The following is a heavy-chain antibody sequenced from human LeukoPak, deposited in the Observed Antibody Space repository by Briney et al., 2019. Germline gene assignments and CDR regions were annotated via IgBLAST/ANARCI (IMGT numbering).Heavy chain of an antibody. V-gene: IGHV3-7*01. J-gene: IGHJ4*02. CDR2: LHPDGSER. CDR3: ARGGYSFDY. Sequence: GGSLRLSCAASGFTFSSYWMSWVRQAPGKGLEWVARLHPDGSERNYVGSVVGRFTVFGDNAKSSLFLQMHSLRVEDTAVYYCARGGYSFDYLGQGTLVTVPS. D-gene: IGHD5-12*01. CDR1: GFTFSSYW.